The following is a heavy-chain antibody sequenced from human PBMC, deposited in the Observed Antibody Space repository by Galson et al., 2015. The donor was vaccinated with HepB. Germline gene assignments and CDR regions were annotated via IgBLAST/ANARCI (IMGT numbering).Heavy chain of an antibody. J-gene: IGHJ6*02. V-gene: IGHV3-7*03. D-gene: IGHD4-17*01. Sequence: SLRLSCAASGFTFSSYWMSWVRQAPGKGLEWVAKIKQDGSEKYYVDSVKGRFTISRDNAKNSLYLQMNSLRAEDTAVYYCARVFAYTAGDTQPGYYYGMDVWGQGTTVTVSS. CDR3: ARVFAYTAGDTQPGYYYGMDV. CDR2: IKQDGSEK. CDR1: GFTFSSYW.